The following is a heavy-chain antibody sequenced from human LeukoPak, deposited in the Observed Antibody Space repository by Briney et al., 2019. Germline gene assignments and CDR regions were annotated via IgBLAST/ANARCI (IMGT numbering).Heavy chain of an antibody. V-gene: IGHV5-51*01. CDR3: ARANYYGSGSSSVQHWFYP. D-gene: IGHD3-10*01. J-gene: IGHJ5*02. CDR2: IYPGDSDT. Sequence: GESLKISCKGSGYSFTSYWIGWVRQMPGKGLEWMGIIYPGDSDTRYSPSFQGQVTISADKSISTAYLQWSSLKASDTAMYYCARANYYGSGSSSVQHWFYPWGQGTLVTVSS. CDR1: GYSFTSYW.